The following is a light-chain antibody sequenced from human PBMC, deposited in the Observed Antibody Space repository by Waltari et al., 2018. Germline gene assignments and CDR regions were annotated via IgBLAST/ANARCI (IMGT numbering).Light chain of an antibody. V-gene: IGLV1-40*01. Sequence: QSVLTQPPSVSGAPGPRVTISCTGNSSNIGADYDVHWYQPVPARFSGSKSGTSASLAITGLQAEDEADYYCQSYDYSLRAAVFGGGTKLTVL. CDR1: SSNIGADYD. J-gene: IGLJ2*01. CDR3: QSYDYSLRAAV.